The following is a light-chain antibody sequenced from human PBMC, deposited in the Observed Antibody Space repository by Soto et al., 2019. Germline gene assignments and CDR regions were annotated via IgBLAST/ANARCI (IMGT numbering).Light chain of an antibody. CDR2: KAS. CDR3: QQYNSYASST. V-gene: IGKV1-5*03. J-gene: IGKJ2*01. CDR1: ESINAW. Sequence: DIQMTQSPPTLSASVGDSVTITCRASESINAWLAWYQQKPGKAPKLLINKASILESGVPSRFSGSRSGTEFTLTINSLQPDDFATYYCQQYNSYASSTFGQGTKLE.